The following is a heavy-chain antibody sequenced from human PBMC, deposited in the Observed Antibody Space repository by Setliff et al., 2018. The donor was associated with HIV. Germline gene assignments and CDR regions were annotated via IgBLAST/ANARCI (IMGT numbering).Heavy chain of an antibody. Sequence: GASVKVSCKSSGYTFTDYFMHWVRQAPGQGLEWMGWISPDNANTRISHRFRGSVTMTRDRSINTAYMEFSGLTSDDTAVYYCARQRSNSFDYWGQGTLVTVSS. V-gene: IGHV1-2*07. D-gene: IGHD2-8*01. CDR2: ISPDNANT. CDR1: GYTFTDYF. CDR3: ARQRSNSFDY. J-gene: IGHJ4*02.